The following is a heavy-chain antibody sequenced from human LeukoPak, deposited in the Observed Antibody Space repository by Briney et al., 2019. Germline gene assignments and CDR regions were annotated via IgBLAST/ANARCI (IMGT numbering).Heavy chain of an antibody. Sequence: PSETLSLTCTVSGGSISSSSYYWGWIRQPPGKGLEWIGYIYYSGSTNYNPSLKSRVTISVDMSKNQFSLKLSSVTAADTAVYYCARATRVRGANYMDVWGKGTTVTISS. J-gene: IGHJ6*03. V-gene: IGHV4-61*05. CDR3: ARATRVRGANYMDV. CDR2: IYYSGST. CDR1: GGSISSSSYY. D-gene: IGHD3-10*01.